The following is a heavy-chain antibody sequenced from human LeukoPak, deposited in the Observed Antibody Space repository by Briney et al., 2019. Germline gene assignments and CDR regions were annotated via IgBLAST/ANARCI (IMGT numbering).Heavy chain of an antibody. J-gene: IGHJ6*02. Sequence: GGSLRLSCAASGFTFSSYGMHWVRQAPGKGLEWVAVIWYDGSNKYYADSVKGRFTISRDNSKNTLYLQVNSLRAEDTAVYYCAREIDYGNGMDVWGQGTTVTVSS. CDR3: AREIDYGNGMDV. CDR2: IWYDGSNK. V-gene: IGHV3-33*01. CDR1: GFTFSSYG. D-gene: IGHD4-17*01.